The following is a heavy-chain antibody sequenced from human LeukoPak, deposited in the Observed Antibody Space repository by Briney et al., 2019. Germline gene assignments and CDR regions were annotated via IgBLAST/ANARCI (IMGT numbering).Heavy chain of an antibody. V-gene: IGHV4-39*01. J-gene: IGHJ6*03. D-gene: IGHD3-3*01. CDR3: ARQGYYVYYYYYYMDV. Sequence: SETLSLTCTVSGGSISSSSYYWGWIRQPPGKGLEWNGSIYYSGSTYYNPSLKSRVTISVDTSKNQFSMKLSSVTAADTAVYYWARQGYYVYYYYYYMDVWGKGTTVTVSS. CDR2: IYYSGST. CDR1: GGSISSSSYY.